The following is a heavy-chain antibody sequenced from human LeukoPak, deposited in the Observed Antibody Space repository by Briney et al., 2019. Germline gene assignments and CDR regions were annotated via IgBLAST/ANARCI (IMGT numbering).Heavy chain of an antibody. Sequence: GESLKISCKGSGYSFTSYWIGWVRQMPGKGLEWMGIIYPGDSDTRYSPSFQGQVTISADKSISTAYLQWSSLKASDTAMYYCARILRSYYAAAGTPFDYWGQGILVTVSS. CDR1: GYSFTSYW. V-gene: IGHV5-51*01. D-gene: IGHD6-13*01. J-gene: IGHJ4*02. CDR3: ARILRSYYAAAGTPFDY. CDR2: IYPGDSDT.